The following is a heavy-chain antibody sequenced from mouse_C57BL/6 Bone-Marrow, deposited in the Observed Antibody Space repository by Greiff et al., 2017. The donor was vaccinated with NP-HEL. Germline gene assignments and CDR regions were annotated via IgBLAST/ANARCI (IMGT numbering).Heavy chain of an antibody. D-gene: IGHD2-3*01. Sequence: EVNVVESGGGLVQSGRSLRLSCATSGFTFSDFYMEWVRQAPGKGLEWIAASRNKANDYTTEYSASVKGRFIVSRDTSQSILYLQMNALRAEDTAIYYCAREVYDGYRYFDVWGTGTTVTVSS. CDR2: SRNKANDYTT. V-gene: IGHV7-1*01. CDR1: GFTFSDFY. J-gene: IGHJ1*03. CDR3: AREVYDGYRYFDV.